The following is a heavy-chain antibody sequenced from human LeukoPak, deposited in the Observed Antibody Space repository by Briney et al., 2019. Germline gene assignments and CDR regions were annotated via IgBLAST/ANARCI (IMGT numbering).Heavy chain of an antibody. D-gene: IGHD5-24*01. CDR3: ASGSGWLTPD. J-gene: IGHJ4*02. Sequence: SETLSLTCTVSGGPSSTYYWSWFRQPPGKGLEWVGHIHNSGRTNYNPSLKSRLTISSDTSKNQFSLMLTSVTAADMAVYFCASGSGWLTPDWGQGTLVTVSS. V-gene: IGHV4-4*09. CDR1: GGPSSTYY. CDR2: IHNSGRT.